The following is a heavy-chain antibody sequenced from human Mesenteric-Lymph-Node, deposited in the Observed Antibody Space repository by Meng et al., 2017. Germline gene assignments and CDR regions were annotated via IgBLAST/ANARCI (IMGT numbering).Heavy chain of an antibody. Sequence: GGPLRLSCAASGFTFSDYYMSWIRQAPGKGLEWVSYISSSGSTIYYADSVKGRFTISRDNAKNSLYLQMNSLRAEDTAVYYCARHNAYYYDSSGYPLDAFDIWGQGTMVTVSS. J-gene: IGHJ3*02. V-gene: IGHV3-11*04. D-gene: IGHD3-22*01. CDR2: ISSSGSTI. CDR1: GFTFSDYY. CDR3: ARHNAYYYDSSGYPLDAFDI.